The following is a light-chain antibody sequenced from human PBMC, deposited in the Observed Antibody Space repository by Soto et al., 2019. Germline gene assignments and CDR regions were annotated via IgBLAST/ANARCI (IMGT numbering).Light chain of an antibody. Sequence: EIVLTQSPGTLSLSPGERATLSCRASQSVSSSYLAWYQQKPGQAPRLLIYGASYRATGIPDRFSGSGSGTDFTLTISRLEPEDFALYYCQQYGSSPTFSQGTKVEIK. J-gene: IGKJ1*01. V-gene: IGKV3-20*01. CDR3: QQYGSSPT. CDR2: GAS. CDR1: QSVSSSY.